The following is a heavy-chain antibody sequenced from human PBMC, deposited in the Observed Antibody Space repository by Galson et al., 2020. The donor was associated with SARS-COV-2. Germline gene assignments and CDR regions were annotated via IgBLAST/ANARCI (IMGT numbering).Heavy chain of an antibody. CDR1: GFTFSNYS. V-gene: IGHV3-48*01. CDR2: ISSTSNTI. Sequence: GESLKISCAVSGFTFSNYSMNWVRQAPGKGLEWVSYISSTSNTIYYADSVKGRFTISRDNAKNSLYLQMNSLRAEDTAVYYCASYCSSSSGLKGANDYWGQGTLVTVSS. J-gene: IGHJ4*02. D-gene: IGHD2-2*01. CDR3: ASYCSSSSGLKGANDY.